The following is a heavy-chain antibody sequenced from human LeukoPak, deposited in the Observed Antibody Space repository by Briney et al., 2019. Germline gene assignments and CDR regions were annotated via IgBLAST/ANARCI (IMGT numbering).Heavy chain of an antibody. J-gene: IGHJ3*02. CDR2: IYTSGST. CDR3: ARVASPDIVVVPAAMHLDI. V-gene: IGHV4-4*07. D-gene: IGHD2-2*01. CDR1: GGSISSYY. Sequence: SETLSLTCTVSGGSISSYYWSWIRQPAGKGLEWIGRIYTSGSTNYNPSLKSRVTMSVDTSKNQFSLKLSSVTAADTAVYYCARVASPDIVVVPAAMHLDIWGQGTMVTDSS.